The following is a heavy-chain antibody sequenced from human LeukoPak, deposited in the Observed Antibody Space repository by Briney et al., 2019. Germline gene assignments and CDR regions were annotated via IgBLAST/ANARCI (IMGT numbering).Heavy chain of an antibody. V-gene: IGHV1-24*01. CDR2: FDPEDGET. Sequence: ASVKVSCKVSGYTLTELSMHWVRQAPGKGLEWMGGFDPEDGETIYAQKFQGRVTITADKSTSTAYMELSSLRSEDTAVYYCARGGHYGSGSYRDAFDIWGQGTMVTVSS. D-gene: IGHD3-10*01. CDR3: ARGGHYGSGSYRDAFDI. CDR1: GYTLTELS. J-gene: IGHJ3*02.